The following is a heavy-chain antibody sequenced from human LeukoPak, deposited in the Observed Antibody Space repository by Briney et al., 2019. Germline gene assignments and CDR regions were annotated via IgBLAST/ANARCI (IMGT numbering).Heavy chain of an antibody. V-gene: IGHV4-34*01. D-gene: IGHD4-17*01. Sequence: SETLSLTCAVYGGSFSGYYWSWIRQPPGKGLEWIGEINHSGSTNYNPSLKSRVTISVDTSKNQFSLKLSSVTAADTAVYYCAGNAVTTSRWGQGTLVTVSS. J-gene: IGHJ4*02. CDR3: AGNAVTTSR. CDR1: GGSFSGYY. CDR2: INHSGST.